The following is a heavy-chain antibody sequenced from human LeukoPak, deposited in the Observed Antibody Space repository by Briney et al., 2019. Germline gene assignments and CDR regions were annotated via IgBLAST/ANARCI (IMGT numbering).Heavy chain of an antibody. V-gene: IGHV4-39*01. Sequence: SETLSLSCNVSGGSISSRNYYWGWIRQPPGKVLEWIGSIYFSGGTCYNPSLQSRVTISVDTSKNQFSLKLSSVTAAYTAVYYCARLSNDIFDPRHIPYAFDIWGQGTMVTVAS. CDR1: GGSISSRNYY. D-gene: IGHD3-9*01. CDR3: ARLSNDIFDPRHIPYAFDI. J-gene: IGHJ3*02. CDR2: IYFSGGT.